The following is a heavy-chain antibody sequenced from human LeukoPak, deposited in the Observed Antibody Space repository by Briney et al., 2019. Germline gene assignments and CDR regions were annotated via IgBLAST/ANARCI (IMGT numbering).Heavy chain of an antibody. D-gene: IGHD3-16*01. J-gene: IGHJ5*02. Sequence: ASETLSLTCTVSGGSISSHYWSWVRQPPGKGLEWIGYIHHTGSAFYNPSLQSRVTISVATSKTQFSLTLTSVTAADTAVYHCARTYDYFDPWGQGTLVTVSS. CDR2: IHHTGSA. CDR3: ARTYDYFDP. CDR1: GGSISSHY. V-gene: IGHV4-4*08.